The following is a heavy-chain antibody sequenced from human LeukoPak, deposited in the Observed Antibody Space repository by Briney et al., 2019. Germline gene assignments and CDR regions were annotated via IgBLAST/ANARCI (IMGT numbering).Heavy chain of an antibody. V-gene: IGHV4-34*01. CDR1: GGSFSGYY. CDR2: INHSGST. Sequence: SETLSLTCAVYGGSFSGYYWSWIRQPPGKGLEWIGEINHSGSTNYNPSLKSRVTISVDTSKNQFSLKLSSVTAADTAVYYCARERAVAGTWGYYYGMDVWGQGTTVTVSS. D-gene: IGHD6-19*01. J-gene: IGHJ6*02. CDR3: ARERAVAGTWGYYYGMDV.